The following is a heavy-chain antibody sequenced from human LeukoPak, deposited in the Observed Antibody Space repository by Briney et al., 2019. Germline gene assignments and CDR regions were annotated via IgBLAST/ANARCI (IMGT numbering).Heavy chain of an antibody. CDR1: GYRFTSYW. Sequence: GESLKISCKGSGYRFTSYWIGWVRRMPGKGLEWMGIIYPGDSDTRYSPSFQGQVTISADKSISTAYLQWSSLKASDTAMYYCARLNVDTAMVNNYYCMDVWGKGTTVTVSS. D-gene: IGHD5-18*01. J-gene: IGHJ6*03. CDR2: IYPGDSDT. CDR3: ARLNVDTAMVNNYYCMDV. V-gene: IGHV5-51*01.